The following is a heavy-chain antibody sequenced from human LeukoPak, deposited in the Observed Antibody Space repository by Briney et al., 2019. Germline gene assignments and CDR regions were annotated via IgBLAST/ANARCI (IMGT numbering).Heavy chain of an antibody. CDR2: IKQDGSEK. J-gene: IGHJ5*02. CDR1: GFTFSNYW. CDR3: ASRRGYFYYDSSGDPVET. Sequence: GGSLRLSCAASGFTFSNYWMSWVRQAPGKGLEWVAIIKQDGSEKYYVDSVKGRFTISRDNAKNSLNLQMNSLRAEDTAVYYCASRRGYFYYDSSGDPVETWGQGTLVTVSS. D-gene: IGHD3-22*01. V-gene: IGHV3-7*01.